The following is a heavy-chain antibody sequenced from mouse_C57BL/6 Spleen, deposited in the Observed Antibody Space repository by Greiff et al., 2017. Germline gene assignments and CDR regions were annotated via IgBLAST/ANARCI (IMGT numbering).Heavy chain of an antibody. CDR2: ILPGSGST. D-gene: IGHD2-4*01. CDR3: ERGGYDYDGTSYAY. J-gene: IGHJ3*01. CDR1: GYTFTGYW. Sequence: QVQLQQSGAELMKPGASVKFSCKATGYTFTGYWIEWVKQRPGHGLEWIGEILPGSGSTNYNEKFKGKATFTADTSSNTAYLQLSSLTTENSAIYYCERGGYDYDGTSYAYWGQGTLVTVSA. V-gene: IGHV1-9*01.